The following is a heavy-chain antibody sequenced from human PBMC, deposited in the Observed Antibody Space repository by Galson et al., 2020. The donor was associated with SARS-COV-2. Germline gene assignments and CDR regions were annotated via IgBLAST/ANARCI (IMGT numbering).Heavy chain of an antibody. V-gene: IGHV4-39*01. D-gene: IGHD4-17*01. Sequence: ETLSLSCTVSGGSISTTSYFWGWIRQPPGKGLEWIGTIYYSGTTYYNPSLRSRVTISVDTSTNQFSLKLNSVTAADTAVYYCARRGGTVTTKHFDLWGRGTLVTVSS. CDR2: IYYSGTT. J-gene: IGHJ2*01. CDR1: GGSISTTSYF. CDR3: ARRGGTVTTKHFDL.